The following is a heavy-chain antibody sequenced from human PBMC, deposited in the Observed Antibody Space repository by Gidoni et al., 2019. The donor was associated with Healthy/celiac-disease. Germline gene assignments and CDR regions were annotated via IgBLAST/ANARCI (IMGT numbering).Heavy chain of an antibody. V-gene: IGHV1-69*12. CDR1: GGTFSSYA. CDR2: IIPSFGTA. CDR3: ASYCSSTSCYEDYYGMDV. J-gene: IGHJ6*02. Sequence: QVQLVQSGAEVKKPGSSVKVSCKASGGTFSSYALSWVRQAPGQGLEWMGGIIPSFGTANYAQKFQGRVTITADESTSTAYMELSSLRSEDTAVYYCASYCSSTSCYEDYYGMDVWGQGTTVTVSS. D-gene: IGHD2-2*01.